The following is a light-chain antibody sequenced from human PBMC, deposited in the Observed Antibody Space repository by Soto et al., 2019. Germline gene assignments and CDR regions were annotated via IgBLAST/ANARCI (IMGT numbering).Light chain of an antibody. Sequence: DIQMTQSPSTLSASVGDRVTITCRASQSISSWLAWYQQKPGKAPKLLIYDASSLESGVPSRFSGSGSAIEFTLTISSLQPDDFATYYCQQYNNYWTFGQGTKVDIK. CDR3: QQYNNYWT. J-gene: IGKJ1*01. CDR1: QSISSW. CDR2: DAS. V-gene: IGKV1-5*01.